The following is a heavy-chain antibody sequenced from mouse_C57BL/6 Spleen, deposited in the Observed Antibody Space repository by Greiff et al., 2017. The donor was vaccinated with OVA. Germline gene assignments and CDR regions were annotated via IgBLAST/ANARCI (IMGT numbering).Heavy chain of an antibody. D-gene: IGHD2-12*01. CDR1: GFTFTDYY. J-gene: IGHJ2*01. V-gene: IGHV7-3*01. CDR2: IRNKANGYTT. Sequence: EVQLVESGGGLVQPGGSLSLSCAASGFTFTDYYMSWVRQPPGKALEWLGFIRNKANGYTTEYSASVKGRFTISRDNSQSILYLQMKALRAEDSATYYCASFYDAYFDYWGEGTTLTVSS. CDR3: ASFYDAYFDY.